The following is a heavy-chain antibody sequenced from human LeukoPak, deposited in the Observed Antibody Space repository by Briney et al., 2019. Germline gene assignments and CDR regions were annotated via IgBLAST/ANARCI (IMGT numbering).Heavy chain of an antibody. J-gene: IGHJ4*02. Sequence: GGSLRLSCAASGFTFSVYAMSWVRQAPGKGLDWVSGISGSSSHTKDADFVRGRFTIYRDNSRNTLFLQLNSLTAEDTAVYYCAKEHDYTNAAPEWGFDSWGQGSLVIVSS. CDR2: ISGSSSHT. CDR1: GFTFSVYA. CDR3: AKEHDYTNAAPEWGFDS. D-gene: IGHD2-2*02. V-gene: IGHV3-23*01.